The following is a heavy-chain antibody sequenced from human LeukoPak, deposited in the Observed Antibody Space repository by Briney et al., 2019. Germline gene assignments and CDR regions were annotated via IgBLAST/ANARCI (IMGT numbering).Heavy chain of an antibody. CDR3: AREVDGSGSFPPGMDV. CDR1: GGSISSYY. Sequence: PSKTLSLTCTVSGGSISSYYWSWIRQPPGKGLEWIGYIYYSGSTNYNPSLKSRVTISVDTSKNQFSLKLSSVTAADTAVYYCAREVDGSGSFPPGMDVWGQGTTVTVSS. D-gene: IGHD3-10*01. V-gene: IGHV4-59*01. J-gene: IGHJ6*02. CDR2: IYYSGST.